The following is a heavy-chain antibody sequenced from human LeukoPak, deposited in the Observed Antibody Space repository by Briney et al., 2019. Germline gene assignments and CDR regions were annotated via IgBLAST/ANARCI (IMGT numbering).Heavy chain of an antibody. CDR2: ISAYSGNT. CDR1: GYTFANYI. J-gene: IGHJ6*03. D-gene: IGHD6-19*01. V-gene: IGHV1-18*01. Sequence: GASVKVSCKASGYTFANYIISWERQAPGQGLEWMGRISAYSGNTNYAQNLQGRVTMTTDTSTSTAYMELRSLRSDDTAMYYCARSAKAIAVAGSYFYYMDVWGKGTTVTVSS. CDR3: ARSAKAIAVAGSYFYYMDV.